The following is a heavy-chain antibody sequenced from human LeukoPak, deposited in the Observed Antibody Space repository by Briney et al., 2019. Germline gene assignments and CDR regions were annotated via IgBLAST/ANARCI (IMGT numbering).Heavy chain of an antibody. CDR1: GGSISSYY. D-gene: IGHD1-26*01. CDR3: ATYTRALDY. J-gene: IGHJ4*02. V-gene: IGHV4-59*01. Sequence: SETLSLTCTVSGGSISSYYWSWIRQPPGKGLEWIGYIYYSGSTNYNPSLKSRVTISVDTSKNQFSLKLSSVTAADTAVYYCATYTRALDYWGQGTLVTVSS. CDR2: IYYSGST.